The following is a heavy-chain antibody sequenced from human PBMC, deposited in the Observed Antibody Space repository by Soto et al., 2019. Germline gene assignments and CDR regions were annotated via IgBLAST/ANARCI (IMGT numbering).Heavy chain of an antibody. CDR2: VSHIGST. V-gene: IGHV4-39*01. J-gene: IGHJ4*02. CDR3: SRVAVSGPRTGFDY. D-gene: IGHD6-19*01. CDR1: GGSISNSSYL. Sequence: SETLSLTCSVSGGSISNSSYLWGWVRQPPGKGLQWIGSVSHIGSTNYNPSLKSRLTISVGTSKTQSSLRLDSVTAADTAVYYCSRVAVSGPRTGFDYWGQGILVTVSS.